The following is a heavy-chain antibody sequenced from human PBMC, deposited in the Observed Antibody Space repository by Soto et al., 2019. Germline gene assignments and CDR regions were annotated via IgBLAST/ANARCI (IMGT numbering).Heavy chain of an antibody. Sequence: GKSLRLSCAASRFTFNSCWMSWVRRAPWKGLEWVANIKQVGSEQYYVDSVKAPFTISRDSAKNSLYLQMNSLRAEDRAVYYCARESFFRSPPDYWGQGTLGTVSS. D-gene: IGHD3-3*02. V-gene: IGHV3-7*01. CDR3: ARESFFRSPPDY. CDR2: IKQVGSEQ. CDR1: RFTFNSCW. J-gene: IGHJ4*02.